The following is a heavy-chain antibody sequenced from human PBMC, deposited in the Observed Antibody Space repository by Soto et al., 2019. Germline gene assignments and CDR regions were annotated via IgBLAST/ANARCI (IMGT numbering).Heavy chain of an antibody. CDR3: ARGSKGIDY. CDR1: GYTFTSYG. V-gene: IGHV1-18*01. Sequence: QVQLVQSGAEVKKPGASVKVSCKASGYTFTSYGIIWVRQAPGQGLEGMGRIRAYNGNTNYAQKLQGRGTMTTDTGTSTEYMELRSLRSDDTAVYYCARGSKGIDYWGEGTLVTVSS. J-gene: IGHJ4*02. CDR2: IRAYNGNT. D-gene: IGHD3-10*01.